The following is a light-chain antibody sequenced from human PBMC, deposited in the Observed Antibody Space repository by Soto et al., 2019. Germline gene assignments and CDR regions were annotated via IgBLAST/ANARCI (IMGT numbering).Light chain of an antibody. V-gene: IGKV1-33*01. Sequence: DIQMTQSPSSLSASVGDRVTITCQASQDISNYLNWYQQKPGKAPKLLIYDASNLETGVPSRFSGSGSGTDFTFTISSLQPEDIATYYRQQYDNPFGGGTKVDIK. J-gene: IGKJ4*01. CDR1: QDISNY. CDR3: QQYDNP. CDR2: DAS.